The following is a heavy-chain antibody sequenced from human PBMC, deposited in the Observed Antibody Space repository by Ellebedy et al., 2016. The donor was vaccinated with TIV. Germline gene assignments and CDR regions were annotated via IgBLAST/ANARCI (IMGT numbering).Heavy chain of an antibody. CDR2: ISYDGSNK. CDR1: GFTFRSYG. Sequence: GESLKISCAASGFTFRSYGMHWVRQAPGKGLEWVAVISYDGSNKYYADSVKGRFTISRDNSKNTLYLQMNSLRAEDTAVYYCARACYDSSGCDYWGQGTLVTVSS. CDR3: ARACYDSSGCDY. V-gene: IGHV3-30*03. D-gene: IGHD3-22*01. J-gene: IGHJ4*02.